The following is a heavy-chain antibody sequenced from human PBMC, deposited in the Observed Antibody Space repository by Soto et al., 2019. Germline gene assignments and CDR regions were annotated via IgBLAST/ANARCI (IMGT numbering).Heavy chain of an antibody. Sequence: GGSLRLSCTASGLTFSSYEMHWVRQAPGKGLEWLCRISSSGGTIYYGDSMKGRFTISRDNAKNSLYLEMNSLRAEDTAVYYCARESEDLTSNFDYWGQGTLVTVSS. CDR1: GLTFSSYE. CDR3: ARESEDLTSNFDY. J-gene: IGHJ4*02. CDR2: ISSSGGTI. V-gene: IGHV3-48*03.